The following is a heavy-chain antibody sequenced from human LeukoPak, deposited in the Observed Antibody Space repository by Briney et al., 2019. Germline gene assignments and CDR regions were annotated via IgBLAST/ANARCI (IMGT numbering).Heavy chain of an antibody. V-gene: IGHV3-7*01. D-gene: IGHD6-19*01. Sequence: GGSLRLSCAASGFTFSSYWMSWVRQAPGKGLEGVANIKQDGSEKYYVDSVKGRFTISRDNAKNSLYLQMNSLRAEDTAVYYCARAPVAGTSYFDLWGRGTLVTVSS. CDR3: ARAPVAGTSYFDL. CDR2: IKQDGSEK. CDR1: GFTFSSYW. J-gene: IGHJ2*01.